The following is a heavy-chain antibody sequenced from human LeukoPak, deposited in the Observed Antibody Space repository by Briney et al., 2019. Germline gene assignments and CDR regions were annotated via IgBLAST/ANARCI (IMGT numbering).Heavy chain of an antibody. D-gene: IGHD6-19*01. CDR2: VGYDESIK. V-gene: IGHV3-33*01. J-gene: IGHJ6*02. CDR1: GFSFSSFG. Sequence: PGRSLRLSCAASGFSFSSFGMHWVRQAPGGGLEWVTIVGYDESIKYYADSVKDRFTISRDNSKNTVHLQMNSLRAEDTAVYYCARGSGGYQYLMDVWGQGATVIVSS. CDR3: ARGSGGYQYLMDV.